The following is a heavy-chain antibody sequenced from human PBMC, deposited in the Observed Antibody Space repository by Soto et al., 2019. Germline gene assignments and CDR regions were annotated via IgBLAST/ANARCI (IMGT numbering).Heavy chain of an antibody. CDR2: INHSGST. CDR1: GGSFSGYY. CDR3: ARLLPYDSSGYVGFDY. J-gene: IGHJ4*02. Sequence: SETLSLTCAVYGGSFSGYYWSWIRQPPGKGLEWNGEINHSGSTNYNPSHKSQDTITEETSKNQITLKLNTITAADTVVYYCARLLPYDSSGYVGFDYWGQGTLVTVS. V-gene: IGHV4-34*01. D-gene: IGHD3-22*01.